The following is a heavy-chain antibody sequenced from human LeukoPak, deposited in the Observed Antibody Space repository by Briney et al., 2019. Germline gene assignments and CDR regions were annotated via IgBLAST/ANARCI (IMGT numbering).Heavy chain of an antibody. D-gene: IGHD3-3*01. CDR1: GFTFSSYA. Sequence: GGSLRLSCAASGFTFSSYAMHWVRQAPGKGLEWVAVISYDGSNKYYADSVKGRFTISRDNSKNTLYLQMNSLRAEDTVVCYCARGSRDFWSGYSSEYYYYGMDVWGQGTTVTVSS. CDR2: ISYDGSNK. J-gene: IGHJ6*02. CDR3: ARGSRDFWSGYSSEYYYYGMDV. V-gene: IGHV3-30-3*01.